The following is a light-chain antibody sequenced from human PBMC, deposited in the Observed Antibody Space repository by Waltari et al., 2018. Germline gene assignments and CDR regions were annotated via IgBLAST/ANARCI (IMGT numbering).Light chain of an antibody. CDR1: QRISSY. V-gene: IGKV1-39*01. CDR2: ATS. Sequence: DVQLTQYPSSLSASVVEKVNIPCRASQRISSYLNWYQQKPGKAPKLLISATSRLESGVPSRFSGSESGTDFRLTINSLQPEDFATYFCQQSYTAPHTFGQGTTVEIK. J-gene: IGKJ2*01. CDR3: QQSYTAPHT.